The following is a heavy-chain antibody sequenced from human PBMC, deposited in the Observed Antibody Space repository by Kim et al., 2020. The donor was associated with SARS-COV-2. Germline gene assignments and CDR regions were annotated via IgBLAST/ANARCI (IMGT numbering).Heavy chain of an antibody. D-gene: IGHD6-19*01. Sequence: YAESVKDRFTISRDNSKNTLYLHMTSLRPEDTAVYYCARGDAVARSDAFDIWGQGTMVTVSS. CDR3: ARGDAVARSDAFDI. J-gene: IGHJ3*02. V-gene: IGHV3-30*01.